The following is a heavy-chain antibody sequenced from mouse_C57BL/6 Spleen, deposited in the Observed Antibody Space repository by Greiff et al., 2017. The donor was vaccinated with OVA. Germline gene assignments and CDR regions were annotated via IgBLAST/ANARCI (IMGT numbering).Heavy chain of an antibody. D-gene: IGHD2-1*01. CDR2: INPSTGGT. CDR1: GYSFTGYY. Sequence: VQLQQSGPELVKPGASVKISCKASGYSFTGYYMNWVKQSPEKSLEWIGEINPSTGGTNYNQKFKAKATLPVDKSSSTAYMHLKSLTSEDSAVYYCARKEVLLRAMDYWGQGTSVTVSS. J-gene: IGHJ4*01. CDR3: ARKEVLLRAMDY. V-gene: IGHV1-42*01.